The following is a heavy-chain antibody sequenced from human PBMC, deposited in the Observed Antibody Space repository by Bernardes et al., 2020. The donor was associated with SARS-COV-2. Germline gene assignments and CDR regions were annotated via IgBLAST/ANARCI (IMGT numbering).Heavy chain of an antibody. CDR1: GGSIISGGYY. J-gene: IGHJ4*02. V-gene: IGHV4-31*03. D-gene: IGHD2-21*02. CDR3: ARGSVYCGGDCYSNFDF. Sequence: TLSLTCIVSGGSIISGGYYWSWVRQHPGKGLEWIGYIYYSGTTYYNPALKSRVSISVDTSKNQFSLDLSSVTAADTAVYFCARGSVYCGGDCYSNFDFWGQGTLVTVSS. CDR2: IYYSGTT.